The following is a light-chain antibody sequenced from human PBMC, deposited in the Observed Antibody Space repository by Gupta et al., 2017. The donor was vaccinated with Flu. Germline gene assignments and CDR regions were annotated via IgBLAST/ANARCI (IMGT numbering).Light chain of an antibody. CDR2: CAS. CDR3: HQEYTTGKT. J-gene: IGKJ1*01. Sequence: DIVMTQSPDSLAVSLGERATINCKSSQSVLYSANNKNSLAWYQHKPGQPPKLLIYCASTPDSPVRVRFSGSGSGIDFSLSIMRLRAEDVAVYYCHQEYTTGKTFGQGTRLEIK. V-gene: IGKV4-1*01. CDR1: QSVLYSANNKNS.